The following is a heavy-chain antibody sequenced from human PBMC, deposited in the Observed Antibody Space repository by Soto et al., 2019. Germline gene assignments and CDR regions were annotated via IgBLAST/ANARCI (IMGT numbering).Heavy chain of an antibody. D-gene: IGHD3-16*01. CDR1: GFTFSSYG. CDR3: ATLGGSQAGFDP. V-gene: IGHV3-33*01. CDR2: IWYDGSNK. Sequence: QVQLVESGGGVVQPGRSLRLSCAASGFTFSSYGMHWVRQAPGKGLEWVAVIWYDGSNKHYADSVKGRFTISRDNSKNTLYLQMNSLRAEDTAVYYCATLGGSQAGFDPWGQGTLVTVSS. J-gene: IGHJ5*02.